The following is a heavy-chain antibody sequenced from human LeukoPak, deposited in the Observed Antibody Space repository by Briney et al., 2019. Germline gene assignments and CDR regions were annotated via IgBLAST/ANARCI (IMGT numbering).Heavy chain of an antibody. CDR1: GYTFTSYD. D-gene: IGHD3-3*01. J-gene: IGHJ6*03. V-gene: IGHV1-8*03. CDR3: ARGLYVLRFFEWLSSGYYYYMDV. CDR2: MNPNSGNT. Sequence: ASVKVSFKASGYTFTSYDINWVRQATGQGLEWMAWMNPNSGNTGYAQKFQGRVTITRNTSISTAYMELSSLRSEDAAVYYCARGLYVLRFFEWLSSGYYYYMDVWGKGTTVTVSS.